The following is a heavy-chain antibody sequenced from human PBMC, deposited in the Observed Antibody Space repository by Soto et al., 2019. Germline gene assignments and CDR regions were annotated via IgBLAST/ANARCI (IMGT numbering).Heavy chain of an antibody. CDR3: ASRERVDAFDL. D-gene: IGHD1-26*01. V-gene: IGHV1-69*01. J-gene: IGHJ3*01. Sequence: QVQLVQSGAEVKKPGSSVKVSCKASGGSFSSNAISWVRQAPGQGLEWMGGIIPILGSANYAQKFQDRLTITADGSTTTTYMELNSLRSEDAAVYYCASRERVDAFDLWGQGTLVTVSS. CDR2: IIPILGSA. CDR1: GGSFSSNA.